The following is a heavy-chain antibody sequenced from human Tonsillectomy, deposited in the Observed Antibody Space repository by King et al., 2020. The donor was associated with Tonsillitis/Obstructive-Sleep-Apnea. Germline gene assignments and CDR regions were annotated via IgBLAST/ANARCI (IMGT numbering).Heavy chain of an antibody. J-gene: IGHJ3*02. CDR2: IRTKPYGGTT. Sequence: VQLVESGGGLEQPGRSLRLSCTASGFTFGDYTVNWLRQAPGKGLEWLGFIRTKPYGGTTEYAAPVKGRFIISRDDSKSIAYLQMNSLKIEDTAVYYCIRGGGPTKGAFDIWGQGTMVTVSS. CDR3: IRGGGPTKGAFDI. D-gene: IGHD5-12*01. V-gene: IGHV3-49*03. CDR1: GFTFGDYT.